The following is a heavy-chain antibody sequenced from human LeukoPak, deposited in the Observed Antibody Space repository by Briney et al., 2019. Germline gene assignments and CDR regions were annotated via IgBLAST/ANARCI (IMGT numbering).Heavy chain of an antibody. Sequence: GGSLRLSCAASGFTFSGRWMSWVRHAPGKGPEWVANIKQDGSENHYVDSVKGRFTISRDNAKNSLYLQMNSLRVEDTAVYYCALYTYGYSFDYWGQGALVIVSS. CDR2: IKQDGSEN. CDR3: ALYTYGYSFDY. CDR1: GFTFSGRW. J-gene: IGHJ4*02. V-gene: IGHV3-7*03. D-gene: IGHD3-10*01.